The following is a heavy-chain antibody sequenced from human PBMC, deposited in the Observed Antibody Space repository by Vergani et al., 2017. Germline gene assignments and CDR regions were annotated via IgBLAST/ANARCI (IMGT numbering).Heavy chain of an antibody. J-gene: IGHJ4*02. CDR3: AGGPLDFDY. V-gene: IGHV3-33*01. CDR2: IWYDGSNK. Sequence: QVQLLESGGGVVQPGRSLRLSCAASGFTFSSYGMHWVRQAPGKGLEWVAVIWYDGSNKYYADSVKGRFTISRDNSKNTLYLQMNSLRAEDTAVYYCAGGPLDFDYWGQGTLVTVSS. CDR1: GFTFSSYG.